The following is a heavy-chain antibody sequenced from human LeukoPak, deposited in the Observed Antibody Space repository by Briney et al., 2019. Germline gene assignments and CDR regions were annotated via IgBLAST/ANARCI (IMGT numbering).Heavy chain of an antibody. CDR1: GFTFSSYA. CDR3: ASLQIAAAGTHDAFDI. Sequence: GGSLRLSCAASGFTFSSYAMHWVRQAPGKGLEWVAVISYDGSNKYYADSVKGRFTISRDNSKNTLYLQMNSLRAEDTAVYYCASLQIAAAGTHDAFDIWGQGTMVTVSS. J-gene: IGHJ3*02. V-gene: IGHV3-30*04. D-gene: IGHD6-13*01. CDR2: ISYDGSNK.